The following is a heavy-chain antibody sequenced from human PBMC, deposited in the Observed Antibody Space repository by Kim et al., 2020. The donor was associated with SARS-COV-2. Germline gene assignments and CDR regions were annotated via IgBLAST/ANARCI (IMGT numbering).Heavy chain of an antibody. V-gene: IGHV4-39*01. D-gene: IGHD3-22*01. J-gene: IGHJ4*02. CDR3: ARLPRGAYYYDSSGYRAR. CDR2: IYYSGST. CDR1: GGSISSSSYY. Sequence: SETLSLTCTVSGGSISSSSYYWGWIRQPPGKGLEWIGSIYYSGSTYYNPSLKSRVTISVDTSKNQFSLKLSSVTAADTAVYYCARLPRGAYYYDSSGYRARWGQGTLVTVSS.